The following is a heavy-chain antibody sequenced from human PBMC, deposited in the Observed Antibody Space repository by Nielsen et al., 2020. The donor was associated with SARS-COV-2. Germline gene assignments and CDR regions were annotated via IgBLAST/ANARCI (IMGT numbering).Heavy chain of an antibody. J-gene: IGHJ4*02. V-gene: IGHV3-30-3*01. CDR2: ISFDGTTK. CDR3: AREWEDYDSSGFDY. D-gene: IGHD3-22*01. Sequence: GESLKISCAASGFTFRTYAMHWVRQPPATGLEWVAIISFDGTTKYNEDSVKGRFTISRDNSKTTLYLQMKSLRAEDTAVYYCAREWEDYDSSGFDYWGQGTLVTVSS. CDR1: GFTFRTYA.